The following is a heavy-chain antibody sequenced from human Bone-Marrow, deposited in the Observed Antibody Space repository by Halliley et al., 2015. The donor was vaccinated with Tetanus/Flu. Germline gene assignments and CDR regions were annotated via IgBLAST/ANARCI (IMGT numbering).Heavy chain of an antibody. CDR3: ASLDYYDSSGYPDY. CDR2: IYHSGST. D-gene: IGHD3-22*01. CDR1: GGSISSNNW. V-gene: IGHV4-4*02. J-gene: IGHJ4*02. Sequence: SLRLSCAVSGGSISSNNWWSWVRQPPGKGLEWIGEIYHSGSTNYNPSLKSRVTISVDKSKNQFPLKLSSVTAADTAVYYCASLDYYDSSGYPDYWGQGTLVTVSS.